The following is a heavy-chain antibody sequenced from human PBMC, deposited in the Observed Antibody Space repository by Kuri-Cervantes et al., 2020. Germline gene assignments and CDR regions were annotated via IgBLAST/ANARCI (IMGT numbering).Heavy chain of an antibody. Sequence: GESLKISCAASGFTFSSYSMNWVRQAPGKGLEWVANIKQDGSEKYYVDSVKGRFTISRDNAKNSLYLQMNSLRAEDTAVYYCARDSRGAVAAGGMDVWGQGTTVTVSS. CDR3: ARDSRGAVAAGGMDV. J-gene: IGHJ6*02. D-gene: IGHD6-19*01. CDR1: GFTFSSYS. V-gene: IGHV3-7*01. CDR2: IKQDGSEK.